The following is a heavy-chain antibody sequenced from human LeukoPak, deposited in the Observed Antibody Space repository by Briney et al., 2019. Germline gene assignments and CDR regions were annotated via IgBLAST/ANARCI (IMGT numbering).Heavy chain of an antibody. CDR3: TTQGAYDYVWGSYDY. V-gene: IGHV3-15*01. CDR1: GFTFSDAW. D-gene: IGHD3-16*01. CDR2: IKSKTDGGTT. J-gene: IGHJ4*02. Sequence: GGSLRLSCAASGFTFSDAWMSWVRQAPGKGLEWVGRIKSKTDGGTTDYLTPVKGRFTISRDDSKNTLYLQMNSLKTEDTAVYYCTTQGAYDYVWGSYDYWGQGTLVSVSS.